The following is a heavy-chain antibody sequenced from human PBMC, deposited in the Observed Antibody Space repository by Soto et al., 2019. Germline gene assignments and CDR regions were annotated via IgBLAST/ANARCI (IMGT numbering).Heavy chain of an antibody. V-gene: IGHV1-46*01. CDR2: IDPSVGAT. Sequence: QVQLVQSGAEVKKPGASVKISCKASGYIISSYYIHWVRQAPGQGLERMGIIDPSVGATTYAQKFQDRVTMTRDTSTRTVYMELSGRRVDDTAMYYCARKYYFDYWGQGTRVTVSS. CDR1: GYIISSYY. J-gene: IGHJ4*01. CDR3: ARKYYFDY.